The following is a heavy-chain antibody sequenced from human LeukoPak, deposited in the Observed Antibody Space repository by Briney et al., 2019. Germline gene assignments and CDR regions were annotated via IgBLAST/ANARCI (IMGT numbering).Heavy chain of an antibody. J-gene: IGHJ6*02. D-gene: IGHD5-24*01. CDR3: ARDQRWRQGVGLWYGMDV. V-gene: IGHV4-31*03. Sequence: SQTLSLTCTVSGGSISSGGYYWSWIRQHPGKGLEWLGYIYYSGSTYYNPSLKSRVTISVDTSKNQFSLKLSSVTAADTAVYYCARDQRWRQGVGLWYGMDVWGQGTTVTVSS. CDR1: GGSISSGGYY. CDR2: IYYSGST.